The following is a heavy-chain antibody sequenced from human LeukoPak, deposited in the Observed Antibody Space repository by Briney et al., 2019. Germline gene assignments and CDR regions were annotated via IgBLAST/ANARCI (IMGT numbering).Heavy chain of an antibody. CDR1: GFTFRYYA. CDR3: AKPEGAATPINYYFDY. Sequence: GGSLRLSCAASGFTFRYYAMSWVRQAPGKGLEWVSGISGSGDTTYYSDSVKGRFTISRDNSKNTLYLQMNSLRAEDAALYYWAKPEGAATPINYYFDYWGQGTPVTVSS. D-gene: IGHD2-15*01. J-gene: IGHJ4*02. CDR2: ISGSGDTT. V-gene: IGHV3-23*01.